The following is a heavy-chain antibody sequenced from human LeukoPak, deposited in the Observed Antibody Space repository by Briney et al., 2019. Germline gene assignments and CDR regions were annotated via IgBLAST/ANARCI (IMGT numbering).Heavy chain of an antibody. D-gene: IGHD2-2*02. CDR2: ISGSGGST. J-gene: IGHJ4*02. CDR3: AKVGVPAAIGVFDY. Sequence: GGSLRLSCAASGYAFSSYAMSWVRQAPGKGLEGGSAISGSGGSTYYADSVKGRFTISRDNSKNTLYLQMNSLRAEDTAVYYCAKVGVPAAIGVFDYWGQGTLVTVSS. V-gene: IGHV3-23*01. CDR1: GYAFSSYA.